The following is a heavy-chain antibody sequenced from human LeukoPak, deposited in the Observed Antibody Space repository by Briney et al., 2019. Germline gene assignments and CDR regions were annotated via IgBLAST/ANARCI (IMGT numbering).Heavy chain of an antibody. D-gene: IGHD3-22*01. CDR3: ARNGGLYYYDSSPSDY. V-gene: IGHV1-18*01. CDR2: ISAYNGNT. J-gene: IGHJ4*02. CDR1: GYTFTSYG. Sequence: GASVKVSCKASGYTFTSYGISWVRQAPGQGLEWMGWISAYNGNTNYAQKLQGRVTMTTDTSTSTAYMELRSLRSDDTAVYYCARNGGLYYYDSSPSDYWGQGTLVTVSS.